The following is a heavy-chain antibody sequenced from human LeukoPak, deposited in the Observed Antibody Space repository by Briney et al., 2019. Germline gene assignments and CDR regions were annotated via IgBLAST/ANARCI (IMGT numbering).Heavy chain of an antibody. V-gene: IGHV3-33*01. J-gene: IGHJ4*02. CDR1: GFTFSSYG. CDR2: IWYDGSNK. D-gene: IGHD2-15*01. CDR3: ARDISNLFSGGPQGRFDY. Sequence: PGGSLRLSCAASGFTFSSYGMHWVRQAPGKGLEWVAVIWYDGSNKYYADSVKGRFTISRDNSKSTLYLQMNSLRAEDTAVYYCARDISNLFSGGPQGRFDYWGQGTLVTVSS.